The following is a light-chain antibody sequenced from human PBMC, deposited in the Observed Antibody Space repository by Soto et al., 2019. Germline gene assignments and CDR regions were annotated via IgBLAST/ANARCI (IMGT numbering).Light chain of an antibody. CDR2: DAS. Sequence: EIVLTQSPATLSLSPGERATLPCRASQSVSSYLAWYQHKPGQAPRLLIYDASNRATGIPARFSGSGSGTGFTLTIRSLEPEDFAVYYCQQRSNWPLTFGGGTKVDIK. J-gene: IGKJ4*01. CDR1: QSVSSY. CDR3: QQRSNWPLT. V-gene: IGKV3-11*01.